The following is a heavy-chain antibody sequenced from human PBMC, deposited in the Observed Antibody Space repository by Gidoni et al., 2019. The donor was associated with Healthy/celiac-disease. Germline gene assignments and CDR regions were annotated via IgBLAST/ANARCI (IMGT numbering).Heavy chain of an antibody. Sequence: QVQMVQSGAEVTKHGASARVSCKVSGYTLTELAMHWVRQDPGKGLEGMGCFDPVDGETIYAQNFQGRVTITEDTSTDTAYMELSSLRSEDTAVYYCATDSSSGWYIAFDIWGQGTMVTVA. CDR1: GYTLTELA. V-gene: IGHV1-24*01. CDR2: FDPVDGET. D-gene: IGHD6-19*01. CDR3: ATDSSSGWYIAFDI. J-gene: IGHJ3*02.